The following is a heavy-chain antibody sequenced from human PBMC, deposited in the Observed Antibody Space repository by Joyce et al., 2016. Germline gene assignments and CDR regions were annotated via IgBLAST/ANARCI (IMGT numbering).Heavy chain of an antibody. J-gene: IGHJ4*02. CDR3: AHFLYGDYVGYFDY. V-gene: IGHV2-5*01. Sequence: QITLKESGPTLVKPTQTLPLTCTFSGFSFSTSGVGVGWIRQPPGEALEWLALIYWNDDKRYSPSLKNRLTITKDTSKNQVVLTMTNMDPVDTATYYCAHFLYGDYVGYFDYWGQGTLVTVSS. CDR2: IYWNDDK. D-gene: IGHD4-17*01. CDR1: GFSFSTSGVG.